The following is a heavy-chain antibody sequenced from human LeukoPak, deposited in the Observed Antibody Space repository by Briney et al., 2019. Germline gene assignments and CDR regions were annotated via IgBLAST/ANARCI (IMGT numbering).Heavy chain of an antibody. J-gene: IGHJ6*02. CDR2: INPSGGST. CDR1: GYTFTSYY. D-gene: IGHD3-3*01. V-gene: IGHV1-46*01. CDR3: ARRPLQSITIFGVVSPDYYYGMDV. Sequence: GASVKVSCKASGYTFTSYYMHWVRQAPGQGLEWMGIINPSGGSTSYAQKFQGRVTMTTDTSTSTAYMELRSLGSDDTAVYYCARRPLQSITIFGVVSPDYYYGMDVWGQGTTVTVSS.